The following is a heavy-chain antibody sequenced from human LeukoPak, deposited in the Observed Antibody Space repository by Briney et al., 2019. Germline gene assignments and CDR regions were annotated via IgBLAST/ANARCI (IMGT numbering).Heavy chain of an antibody. D-gene: IGHD3-16*01. CDR3: AKDMGGPTDY. Sequence: GRSLRLSCVASGFTFSSYGMHWVRQAPGKGLEWVAVIWNGGNNKYYADSVRGRFTISRDDSKNTLYLQMNRLRAEDTAVYYCAKDMGGPTDYWGQGTLVTVSS. CDR1: GFTFSSYG. J-gene: IGHJ4*02. V-gene: IGHV3-30*18. CDR2: IWNGGNNK.